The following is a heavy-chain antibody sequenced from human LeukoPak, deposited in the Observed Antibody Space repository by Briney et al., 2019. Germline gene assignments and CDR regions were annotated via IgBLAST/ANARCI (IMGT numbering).Heavy chain of an antibody. J-gene: IGHJ4*02. CDR2: RKKDGSEK. V-gene: IGHV3-7*01. D-gene: IGHD5-18*01. CDR1: GFTFSSNG. Sequence: GGSLRLSCAASGFTFSSNGMNWVRNAPGKGLEWVANRKKDGSEKYSVDSVKGRCTISRDNAKTSLYLQMNTLTAEDTAVYYCARHLSGVPGYTYGRGIDYWGQGTLVTVSS. CDR3: ARHLSGVPGYTYGRGIDY.